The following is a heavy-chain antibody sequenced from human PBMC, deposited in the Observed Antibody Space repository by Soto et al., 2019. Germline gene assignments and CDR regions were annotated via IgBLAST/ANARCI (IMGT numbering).Heavy chain of an antibody. J-gene: IGHJ4*02. CDR3: ARGGGLSSGWLTGIDY. V-gene: IGHV3-30-3*01. Sequence: QVQLVESGGGVVQPGRSLRLSCAASGFTFSSYAMHWVRQAPGKGLEWVAVISYDGSNKYYADSVKGRFTISRDNSKNTLSLHMNSLRAEDTAVYYCARGGGLSSGWLTGIDYWGQGTLVTVSS. D-gene: IGHD6-19*01. CDR1: GFTFSSYA. CDR2: ISYDGSNK.